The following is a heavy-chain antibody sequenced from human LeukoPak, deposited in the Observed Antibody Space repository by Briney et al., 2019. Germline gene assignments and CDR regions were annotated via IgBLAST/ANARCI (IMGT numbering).Heavy chain of an antibody. V-gene: IGHV4-31*03. D-gene: IGHD5-12*01. Sequence: SETLSLTCTVSGGSISSGGFHWSWIRQLPGKGLEWLGYIYSSGSTYYNPSLKSRVAISADTSKNQFSLRLSSVTAADTAVYYCARENPIVATIPFFDYWGQGTLVTVSS. CDR3: ARENPIVATIPFFDY. CDR2: IYSSGST. J-gene: IGHJ4*02. CDR1: GGSISSGGFH.